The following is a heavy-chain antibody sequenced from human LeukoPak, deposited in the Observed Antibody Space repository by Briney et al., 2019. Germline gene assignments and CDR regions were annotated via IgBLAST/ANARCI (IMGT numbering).Heavy chain of an antibody. Sequence: SETLPLTCTVSGASISSSSYNWGWIRQPPGKGLEWIGSIYYSGSTFYNPSLKSRVTISINTSKNQFSLNLSSVTAADTAVYYCASLPYHDSSGYYFYWGQGTLVSVSS. CDR1: GASISSSSYN. V-gene: IGHV4-39*01. CDR2: IYYSGST. D-gene: IGHD3-22*01. J-gene: IGHJ4*02. CDR3: ASLPYHDSSGYYFY.